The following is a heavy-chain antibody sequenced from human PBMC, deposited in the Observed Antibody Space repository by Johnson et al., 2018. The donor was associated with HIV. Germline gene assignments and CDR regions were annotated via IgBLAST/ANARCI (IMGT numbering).Heavy chain of an antibody. V-gene: IGHV3-23*04. D-gene: IGHD3-10*01. CDR3: ARRKGIGDAFDI. Sequence: VQLVESGGGLVQPGRSLRLSCAASGFTFDDYAMSWVRQAPGKGLEWVSAISGSGGSTYYADSVKGRFTISRDNSKNTLYLQMNSLRAEDTAVYYCARRKGIGDAFDIWGQGTMVTVSS. CDR1: GFTFDDYA. CDR2: ISGSGGST. J-gene: IGHJ3*02.